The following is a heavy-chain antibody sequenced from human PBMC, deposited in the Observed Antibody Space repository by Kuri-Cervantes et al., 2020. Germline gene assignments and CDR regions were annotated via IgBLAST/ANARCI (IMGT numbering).Heavy chain of an antibody. V-gene: IGHV1-2*02. Sequence: ASVKVSCKSSGYTFIDYYMHWVRQAPGQGLEWMGWSNSNSGGTNYAQKFQGRVTMTRDTSTSTAYMELSRLRSEDTAVYYCAREYSGDKKQSRYGRIDYYYYMDVWGKGTTVTVSS. CDR2: SNSNSGGT. J-gene: IGHJ6*03. D-gene: IGHD2-21*02. CDR3: AREYSGDKKQSRYGRIDYYYYMDV. CDR1: GYTFIDYY.